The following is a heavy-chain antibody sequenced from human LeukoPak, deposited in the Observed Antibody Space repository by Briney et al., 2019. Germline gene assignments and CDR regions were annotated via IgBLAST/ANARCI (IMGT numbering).Heavy chain of an antibody. V-gene: IGHV3-66*01. CDR2: IFGNDKT. D-gene: IGHD4-17*01. J-gene: IGHJ4*02. CDR3: VKEAPGTTVYY. Sequence: GGSLRLSSAASGFSVSNNYISWVRQAPGEGLEWVSVIFGNDKTYYADSVKGRFTISRDSSTNTVYLQMASLRAEDTAMYYCVKEAPGTTVYYWGQGTLVTVSP. CDR1: GFSVSNNY.